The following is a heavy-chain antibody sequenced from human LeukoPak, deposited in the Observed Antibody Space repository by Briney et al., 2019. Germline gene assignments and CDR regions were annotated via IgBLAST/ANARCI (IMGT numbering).Heavy chain of an antibody. Sequence: PGGSLRLSCAASGFTFSSYWMHWVRQAPGKGLVWVSRINSDGSSTSYADSVKGRFTISRDNAKNTLYLQMNSLRAEDTAVYYCAKEGCNWNDKAYYYYYYMDVWGKGTTVTISS. CDR2: INSDGSST. D-gene: IGHD1-20*01. CDR1: GFTFSSYW. V-gene: IGHV3-74*01. J-gene: IGHJ6*03. CDR3: AKEGCNWNDKAYYYYYYMDV.